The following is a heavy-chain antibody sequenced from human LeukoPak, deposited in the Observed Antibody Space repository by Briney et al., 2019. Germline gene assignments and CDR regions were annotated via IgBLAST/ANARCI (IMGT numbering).Heavy chain of an antibody. CDR3: AKAGGGYNYGYSDY. D-gene: IGHD5-24*01. V-gene: IGHV3-64*04. Sequence: GGSLRLSCSASGFTFSSYAMHWVRQAPGKGLEYVSAISSNGGSTYYADSVKGRFTISRDNAKNSLYLQMNSLRAEDTALYYCAKAGGGYNYGYSDYWGQGTLVTVSS. CDR2: ISSNGGST. CDR1: GFTFSSYA. J-gene: IGHJ4*02.